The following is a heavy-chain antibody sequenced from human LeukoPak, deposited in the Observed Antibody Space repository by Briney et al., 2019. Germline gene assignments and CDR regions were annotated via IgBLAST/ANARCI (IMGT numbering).Heavy chain of an antibody. J-gene: IGHJ4*02. CDR2: IRDGGTNT. CDR1: GFTFSSYG. Sequence: GRSLRLSCAASGFTFSSYGMHWVRQPPGNGLEWVAFIRDGGTNTYYADSVKGRFTISTDNSTNTMYLQMSRLRAEDTAVYYCAKDPRDCSSTSCYTAAAGFDYWGEGTLVTVSP. D-gene: IGHD2-2*02. V-gene: IGHV3-30*02. CDR3: AKDPRDCSSTSCYTAAAGFDY.